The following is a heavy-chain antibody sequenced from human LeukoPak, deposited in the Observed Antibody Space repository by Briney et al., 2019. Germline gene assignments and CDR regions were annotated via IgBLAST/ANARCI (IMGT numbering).Heavy chain of an antibody. V-gene: IGHV1-18*01. Sequence: ASVKVSCKASGYTFTSYDINWVRQAPGQGLEWMGWISAYNGNTNYAQKLQGRVTMTTDTSTSTAYMELRSLRSDDTAVYYCARDTLQGGVVVPAAVFDPWGQGTLVTVSS. CDR2: ISAYNGNT. D-gene: IGHD2-2*01. J-gene: IGHJ5*02. CDR1: GYTFTSYD. CDR3: ARDTLQGGVVVPAAVFDP.